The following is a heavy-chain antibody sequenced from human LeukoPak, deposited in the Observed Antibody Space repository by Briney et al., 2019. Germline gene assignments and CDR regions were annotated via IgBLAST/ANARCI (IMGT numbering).Heavy chain of an antibody. J-gene: IGHJ6*03. D-gene: IGHD5-12*01. CDR2: IYYSGST. CDR1: GGSISSSSYY. V-gene: IGHV4-39*01. Sequence: SETLSLTCTVSGGSISSSSYYWGWIRQPPGKGLEWIGSIYYSGSTYYNPSLKSRVTISVDTSKNQFSLKLSSVTAADTAVYYCARRRGYSGYDSDLYSSSWYAGGGLSYYYMDVWGKGTTVTISS. CDR3: ARRRGYSGYDSDLYSSSWYAGGGLSYYYMDV.